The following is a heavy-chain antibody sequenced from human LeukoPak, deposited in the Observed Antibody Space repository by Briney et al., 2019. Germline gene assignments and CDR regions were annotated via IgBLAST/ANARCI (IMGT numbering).Heavy chain of an antibody. D-gene: IGHD2-15*01. V-gene: IGHV4-34*01. CDR3: ATVHCSGGSCYSSVPY. CDR1: GGSISSYY. CDR2: INHSGST. J-gene: IGHJ4*02. Sequence: SETLSLTCTVSGGSISSYYWSWIRQPPGKGLEWIGEINHSGSTYYHPSLKSRVTISVDTSKNQFSLKLSSVTAADTAVYYCATVHCSGGSCYSSVPYWGQGTLVTVSS.